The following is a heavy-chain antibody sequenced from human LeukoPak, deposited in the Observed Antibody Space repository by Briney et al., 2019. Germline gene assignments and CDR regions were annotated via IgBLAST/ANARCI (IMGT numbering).Heavy chain of an antibody. Sequence: PGGSLRPSCAASGFTFSDFWVEWFRQAPGKGLEWVANINKDGSDKYYMDSVTGRFSISRDNAKNSLSLQMNSLRVDDTAVYYCARNQHWSRDTWGQGILVTVSS. V-gene: IGHV3-7*01. CDR3: ARNQHWSRDT. CDR1: GFTFSDFW. D-gene: IGHD2-8*02. J-gene: IGHJ5*02. CDR2: INKDGSDK.